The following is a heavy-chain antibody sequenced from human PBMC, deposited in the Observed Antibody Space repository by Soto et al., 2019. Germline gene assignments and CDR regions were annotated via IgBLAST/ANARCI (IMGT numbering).Heavy chain of an antibody. J-gene: IGHJ5*02. D-gene: IGHD6-13*01. V-gene: IGHV4-30-4*01. CDR1: GGSISSGDYY. CDR2: IYYSGST. CDR3: ARGKIAAAGKPFDP. Sequence: SETLSLTCTVSGGSISSGDYYWSWIRQPPGKGLEWIGYIYYSGSTYYNPSLKSRVTISVDTSKNQFSLKLSSVTAADTAVYYCARGKIAAAGKPFDPWGQGTLVTVSS.